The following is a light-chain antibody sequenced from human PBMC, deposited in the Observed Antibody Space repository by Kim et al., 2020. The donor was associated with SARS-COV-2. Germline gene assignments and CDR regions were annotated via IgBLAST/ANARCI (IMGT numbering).Light chain of an antibody. CDR3: QVWDSSSDHWV. Sequence: SYELTQPPSVSVAPGKTARITCGGNNMGSKSVHWYQQKPGQAPVLVIYYDSDRPSGIPERFSGSNSGNTATLTISRVEAGDEADYYCQVWDSSSDHWVFGGGTQLTVL. V-gene: IGLV3-21*04. CDR1: NMGSKS. J-gene: IGLJ3*02. CDR2: YDS.